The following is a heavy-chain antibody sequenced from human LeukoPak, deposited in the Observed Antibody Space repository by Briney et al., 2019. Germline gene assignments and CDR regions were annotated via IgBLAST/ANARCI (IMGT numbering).Heavy chain of an antibody. J-gene: IGHJ4*02. V-gene: IGHV3-23*01. CDR3: ARDQYGSGTYYLYTPFEY. CDR2: ISGSGDRT. Sequence: GGSLRLSCAASGFTFSTYGMSWVRQAPGTGLEWVSAISGSGDRTDYADSVKGRFTISRDNSKNTLYLHMNSLRADDTAEYFCARDQYGSGTYYLYTPFEYWGQGILVTVSS. CDR1: GFTFSTYG. D-gene: IGHD3-10*01.